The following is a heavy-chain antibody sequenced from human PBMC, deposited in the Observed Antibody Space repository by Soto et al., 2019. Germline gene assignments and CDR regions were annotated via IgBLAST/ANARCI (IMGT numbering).Heavy chain of an antibody. J-gene: IGHJ4*02. CDR1: GFSFSTCA. Sequence: EVQLLESGGGLVQPGGSLRLSCAASGFSFSTCAVSWVRQAPGKGLEWVSSISASGDTTHYAESVRGRFTISRDNSRNPLHLQMSSLTAEDPAIYSCAAQATGYFVPFDFWGRGTLVTVSS. V-gene: IGHV3-23*01. D-gene: IGHD3-22*01. CDR3: AAQATGYFVPFDF. CDR2: ISASGDTT.